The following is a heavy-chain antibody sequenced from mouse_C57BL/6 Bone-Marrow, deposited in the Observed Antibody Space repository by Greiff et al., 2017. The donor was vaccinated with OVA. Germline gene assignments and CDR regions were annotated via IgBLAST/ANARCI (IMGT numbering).Heavy chain of an antibody. V-gene: IGHV1-63*01. CDR1: GYTFTNYW. CDR3: ARRRDGYRAWFAY. D-gene: IGHD2-3*01. CDR2: IYPGGGYT. Sequence: VKLLESGAELVRPGTSVKMSCKASGYTFTNYWIGWAKQRPGHGLEWIGDIYPGGGYTNYNEKFKGKATLTADKSSSTAYMQFSSLTSEDSAIYYCARRRDGYRAWFAYWGQGTLVTVSA. J-gene: IGHJ3*01.